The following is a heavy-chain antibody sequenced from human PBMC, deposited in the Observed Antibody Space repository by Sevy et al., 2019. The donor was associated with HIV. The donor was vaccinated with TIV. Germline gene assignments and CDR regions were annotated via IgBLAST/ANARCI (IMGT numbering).Heavy chain of an antibody. J-gene: IGHJ4*02. V-gene: IGHV5-51*01. CDR1: GYSFTRYW. CDR3: TRGYYGSGRYYNNFFDY. D-gene: IGHD3-10*01. CDR2: IYPGDSDT. Sequence: GGSLRLSCEGSGYSFTRYWIGWVRQMPGKGLEWMGIIYPGDSDTRYSPSFQDQVTISAEKSIRTAYLQWSSLKASDTAMYFCTRGYYGSGRYYNNFFDYWGQGTLVTVSS.